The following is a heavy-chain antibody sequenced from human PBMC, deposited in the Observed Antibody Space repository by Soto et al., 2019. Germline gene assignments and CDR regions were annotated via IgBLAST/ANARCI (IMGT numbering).Heavy chain of an antibody. CDR1: GFTFSSYS. CDR3: AREVHSGYDSDPPTLYYFDY. CDR2: ISSSSSTI. V-gene: IGHV3-48*02. J-gene: IGHJ4*02. Sequence: GGSLRLSCAASGFTFSSYSMNWVRQAPGKGLEWFSYISSSSSTIYYADSVKGRFTISRDNAKNSLYLQMNSLRDEDTAVYYCAREVHSGYDSDPPTLYYFDYWGQGTLVTVSS. D-gene: IGHD5-12*01.